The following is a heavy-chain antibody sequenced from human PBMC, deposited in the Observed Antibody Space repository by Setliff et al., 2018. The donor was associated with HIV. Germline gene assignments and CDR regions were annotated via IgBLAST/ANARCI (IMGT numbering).Heavy chain of an antibody. D-gene: IGHD2-21*01. CDR2: ISDSGGAT. CDR1: GFNFKNAW. CDR3: VGMDIVVVLPPDV. J-gene: IGHJ6*02. V-gene: IGHV3-23*01. Sequence: LRLSCAGSGFNFKNAWMSWVRQPPGKGLEWVSAISDSGGATENADSVKGRFTISRDNSKKMLYLQMNSLRAEDTAVYYCVGMDIVVVLPPDVWGQGTTVTVSS.